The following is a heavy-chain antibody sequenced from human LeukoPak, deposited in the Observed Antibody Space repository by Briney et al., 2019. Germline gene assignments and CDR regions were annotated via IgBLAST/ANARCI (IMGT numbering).Heavy chain of an antibody. J-gene: IGHJ4*02. D-gene: IGHD3-10*01. CDR3: ARDRYGSGSFDY. CDR2: IYHGGST. V-gene: IGHV4-38-2*02. Sequence: PSETLSLTCTVSGYSISSGYYWGWIRQPPGKGLEWIGSIYHGGSTYYNPSLKSRVTISVDTSKNQFSLKLSSVTAADTAVYYCARDRYGSGSFDYWGQGTLVTVSS. CDR1: GYSISSGYY.